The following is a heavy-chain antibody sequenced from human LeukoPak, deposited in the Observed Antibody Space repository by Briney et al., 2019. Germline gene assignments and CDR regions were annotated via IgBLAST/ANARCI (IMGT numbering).Heavy chain of an antibody. J-gene: IGHJ4*02. V-gene: IGHV4-39*01. CDR3: ARQSNMHGTYYFDY. CDR2: IYYSGSI. Sequence: SETLSLTCTVSVGSISSSPYYWGWIRQPPGKGLELIGSIYYSGSINYNPSLKTRLTVSVDTSKNLFSLKVTSLTPADTAVYYCARQSNMHGTYYFDYWGQGTLVTVSS. D-gene: IGHD4-11*01. CDR1: VGSISSSPYY.